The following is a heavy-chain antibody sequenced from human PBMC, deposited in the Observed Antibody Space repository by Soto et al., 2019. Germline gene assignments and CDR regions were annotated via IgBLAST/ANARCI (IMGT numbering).Heavy chain of an antibody. Sequence: QLVESGGGLVKPGGSLRLSCAASGFIFNDAWMNWVRQVPGKGLEWVGSINSKGGGGTVDYAAPVNGRFTISRDDSKNTLYLQMNSVKTEDTAVYYCTHTRLCPPSGFDAWGQGTMVTVSS. CDR2: INSKGGGGTV. D-gene: IGHD3-3*01. CDR1: GFIFNDAW. J-gene: IGHJ3*01. V-gene: IGHV3-15*07. CDR3: THTRLCPPSGFDA.